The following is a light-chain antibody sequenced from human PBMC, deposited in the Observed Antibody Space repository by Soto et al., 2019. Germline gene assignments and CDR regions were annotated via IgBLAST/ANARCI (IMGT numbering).Light chain of an antibody. J-gene: IGLJ3*02. CDR3: GTWDSSLTAWV. V-gene: IGLV1-51*01. CDR1: SSNIGKNS. Sequence: QSVLTQPPSVSAAPGQTVTISCSGSSSNIGKNSVSWYQQLPGTAPKLLIYDNNKRPSGIPDRFSGSKSFTSATLGITGLQTGDEADYYCGTWDSSLTAWVFGGGTKLTVL. CDR2: DNN.